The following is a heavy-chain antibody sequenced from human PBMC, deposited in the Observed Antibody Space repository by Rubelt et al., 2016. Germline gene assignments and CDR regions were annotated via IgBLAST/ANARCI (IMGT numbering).Heavy chain of an antibody. CDR1: GYTFTSYY. CDR2: INPSGGST. CDR3: ARVGFYYDSGSYVD. D-gene: IGHD3-10*01. Sequence: QVQLVQPGAEVKKPGASVKVSCKASGYTFTSYYMHWVRQAPGQGLEWMGIINPSGGSTTYAQKFQGRGTMTRATSTSTVYMDLSSLRCEDTAVYYCARVGFYYDSGSYVDWGQGTLVTVSS. V-gene: IGHV1-46*01. J-gene: IGHJ4*02.